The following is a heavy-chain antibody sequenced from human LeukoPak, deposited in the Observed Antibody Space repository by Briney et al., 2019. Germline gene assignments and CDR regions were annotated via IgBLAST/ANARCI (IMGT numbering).Heavy chain of an antibody. CDR3: ARDKGYCSGGSCYPTFDC. Sequence: SETLSLTCAVSGYSISSGYYWGWIRQPPGKGLERIGSIYHSGGTYYNPSLKSRVTISVDTSKNQFSLKLSSVTAADTAVYYCARDKGYCSGGSCYPTFDCWGQGTLVTVSS. V-gene: IGHV4-38-2*02. CDR2: IYHSGGT. J-gene: IGHJ4*02. CDR1: GYSISSGYY. D-gene: IGHD2-15*01.